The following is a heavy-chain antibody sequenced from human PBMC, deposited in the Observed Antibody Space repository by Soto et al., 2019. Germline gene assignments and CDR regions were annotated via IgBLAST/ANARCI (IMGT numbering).Heavy chain of an antibody. D-gene: IGHD2-21*02. CDR2: IYHSGST. J-gene: IGHJ5*02. CDR3: ARGPHCGGDCYSGNLFDP. Sequence: SETLSLTCAVSGGSISSGGHSWSWIRQPPGKGLEWIGYIYHSGSTYYSPSLKSRVTISVDRSKNQFSLKLSSVTAADTAVYYCARGPHCGGDCYSGNLFDPCGQGSLVIVSS. V-gene: IGHV4-30-2*01. CDR1: GGSISSGGHS.